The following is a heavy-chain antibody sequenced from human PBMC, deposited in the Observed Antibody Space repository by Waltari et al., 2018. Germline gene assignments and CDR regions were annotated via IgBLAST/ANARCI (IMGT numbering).Heavy chain of an antibody. CDR2: IKSKIHGGTT. CDR3: TAGLLASGGM. D-gene: IGHD3-3*01. CDR1: GFTFSDPW. V-gene: IGHV3-15*01. Sequence: EVQLVESGGGLVKTGGSLRLSCAASGFTFSDPWMNWVRQAPGKGLEWVGRIKSKIHGGTTDFAAPVKGRFTISRDDSKNTLYLQMNSLKIEDTAVYYCTAGLLASGGM. J-gene: IGHJ6*01.